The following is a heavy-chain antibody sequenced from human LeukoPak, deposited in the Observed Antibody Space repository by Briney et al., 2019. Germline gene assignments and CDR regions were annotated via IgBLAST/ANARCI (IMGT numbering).Heavy chain of an antibody. CDR2: IYTSGST. V-gene: IGHV4-61*02. D-gene: IGHD3-3*01. Sequence: SETLSLTCTVSSGSISSGSYYWSWIRQPAGKGLEWIGRIYTSGSTNYNPSLKSRVTISVDTSKNQFSLKLSSVTAADTAVYYCARNDFWSGYLDYWGQGTLVTVSS. CDR3: ARNDFWSGYLDY. J-gene: IGHJ4*02. CDR1: SGSISSGSYY.